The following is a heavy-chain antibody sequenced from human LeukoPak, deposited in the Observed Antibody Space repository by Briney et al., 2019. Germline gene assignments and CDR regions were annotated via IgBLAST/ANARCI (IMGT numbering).Heavy chain of an antibody. CDR1: GXNFSXYX. V-gene: IGHV3-7*01. CDR2: IKXXGXXX. J-gene: IGHJ4*02. D-gene: IGHD5-12*01. CDR3: AGDPDIV. Sequence: PGGSLRLSCAASGXNFSXYXXXXXXXXXGKXXEWVANIKXXGXXXXXVDXVXXXXXXSXXXAXTSVFLQMNSLRAEDTAVYYCAGDPDIVWGQGTLVTVSS.